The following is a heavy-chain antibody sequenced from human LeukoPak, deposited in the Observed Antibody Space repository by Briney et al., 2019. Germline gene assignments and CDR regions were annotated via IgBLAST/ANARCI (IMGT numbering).Heavy chain of an antibody. J-gene: IGHJ5*02. Sequence: SETLSLTCTVSGGSISSGDYYWSWIRQPPGKGLEWIGYIYYSGSTYYNPSLKSRVTISVDTSKNQFSLKLSSVTAADTAVYYCARGGTKSRLPSYNWFDPWGQGTLVTVSS. CDR1: GGSISSGDYY. D-gene: IGHD3-16*02. CDR2: IYYSGST. V-gene: IGHV4-30-4*08. CDR3: ARGGTKSRLPSYNWFDP.